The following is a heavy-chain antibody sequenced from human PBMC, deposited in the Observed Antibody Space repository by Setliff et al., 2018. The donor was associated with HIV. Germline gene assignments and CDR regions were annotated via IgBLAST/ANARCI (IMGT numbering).Heavy chain of an antibody. Sequence: PGESLKISWKGSGYSFTTYWIGGVRQMPGKGLEWMGCIYPGDSDTKYSPSFHGQVLISADNSVNTAYLQWISLKASDCAMYYCAGQPSGFLQAQDAFDIWGQGTKVTVSS. V-gene: IGHV5-51*01. CDR1: GYSFTTYW. CDR3: AGQPSGFLQAQDAFDI. CDR2: IYPGDSDT. D-gene: IGHD3-3*01. J-gene: IGHJ3*02.